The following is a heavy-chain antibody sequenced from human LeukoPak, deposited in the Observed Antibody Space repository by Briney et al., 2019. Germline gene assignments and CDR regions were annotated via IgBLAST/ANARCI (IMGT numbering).Heavy chain of an antibody. CDR1: GFTFDDYA. CDR2: IVGSGDST. CDR3: AKDQLRYYDSSGYYRL. V-gene: IGHV3-23*01. J-gene: IGHJ4*02. D-gene: IGHD3-22*01. Sequence: PGGSLRLSCAASGFTFDDYAMSWVRQAPGEGPEWVSAIVGSGDSTYYADSVKGRFTISRDNSKNTLYLQMNSLRAEDTAVYYCAKDQLRYYDSSGYYRLWGQGALVTVSS.